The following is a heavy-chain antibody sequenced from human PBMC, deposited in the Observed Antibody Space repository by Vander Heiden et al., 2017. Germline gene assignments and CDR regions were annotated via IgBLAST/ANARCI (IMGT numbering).Heavy chain of an antibody. CDR2: IYSGGST. V-gene: IGHV3-53*01. Sequence: EVQLVESGGGLSQPGGSLRLSCAASGFTVSSNYMSWVRQAPGKGLEWVSVIYSGGSTYYADSVKGRFTISRDNSKNTLYLQMNSLRAEDTAVYYCARGPGTSHYYYYGMDVWGQGTTVTVSS. J-gene: IGHJ6*02. CDR3: ARGPGTSHYYYYGMDV. D-gene: IGHD1-1*01. CDR1: GFTVSSNY.